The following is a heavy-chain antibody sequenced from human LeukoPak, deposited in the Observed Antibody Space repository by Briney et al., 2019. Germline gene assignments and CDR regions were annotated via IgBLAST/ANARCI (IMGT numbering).Heavy chain of an antibody. V-gene: IGHV3-23*01. Sequence: GGSLRLSCAASGFTFSSYAMSWVRQAPGKGLEWVSAISGSGGSTYYADSVKGRFTISRDNAKNSLYLQMNSLRAEDTAVYYCASGPSWYYYDSSGYYSVNPRFDYWGQGTLVTVSS. J-gene: IGHJ4*02. CDR2: ISGSGGST. D-gene: IGHD3-22*01. CDR1: GFTFSSYA. CDR3: ASGPSWYYYDSSGYYSVNPRFDY.